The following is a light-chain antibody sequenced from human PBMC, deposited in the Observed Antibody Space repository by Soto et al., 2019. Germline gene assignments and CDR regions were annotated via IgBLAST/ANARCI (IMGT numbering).Light chain of an antibody. CDR1: SRDGGGYNY. Sequence: QSALTQPASVSGSPGQSITISCTGTSRDGGGYNYVSWHQQHPGKAPKVIITEVSNRPSGVSNRFSGSKSGNTASLTISGLQAEDEADYYCSSYISSSTFVVFGGGTQLTVL. V-gene: IGLV2-14*01. CDR2: EVS. J-gene: IGLJ2*01. CDR3: SSYISSSTFVV.